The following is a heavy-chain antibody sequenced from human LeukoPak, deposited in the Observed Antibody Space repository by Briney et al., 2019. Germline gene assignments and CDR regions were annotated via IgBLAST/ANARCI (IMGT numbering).Heavy chain of an antibody. V-gene: IGHV4-59*08. J-gene: IGHJ4*02. CDR1: GGSIRTYS. Sequence: PSETLSLTCIVSGGSIRTYSWNWIRQSPGKGLEWNGYISHSGTTSYRSSLKSRVTISVDTSKNQLSLKLASVTAADTAVYFCARWDDSAWAFGSWGPGTLVTVSS. D-gene: IGHD6-19*01. CDR2: ISHSGTT. CDR3: ARWDDSAWAFGS.